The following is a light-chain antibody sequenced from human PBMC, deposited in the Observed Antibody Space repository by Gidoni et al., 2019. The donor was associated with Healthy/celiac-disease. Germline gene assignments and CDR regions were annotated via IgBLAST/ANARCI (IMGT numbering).Light chain of an antibody. CDR1: QSVSSSY. CDR3: QQYGSSLRT. V-gene: IGKV3-20*01. CDR2: GAS. J-gene: IGKJ1*01. Sequence: ELVLTPSPGTLSLSPGERATLSCRASQSVSSSYLAWYQQKPGQAPRPLIYGASSRATGIPDRCSGSGSGTDFTLTISRLEPEDFAVYYCQQYGSSLRTFGQGTKVEIK.